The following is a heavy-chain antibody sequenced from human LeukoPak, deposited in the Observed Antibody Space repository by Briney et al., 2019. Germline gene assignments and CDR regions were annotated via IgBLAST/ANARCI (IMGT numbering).Heavy chain of an antibody. J-gene: IGHJ4*02. Sequence: GESLKISWKGSGYTFTNYYIGWVRQTPGKGLEWMGIISPGDSDARYSPSFQGQVTISADKSISTAYLRWSSLKASDTAMYYCARRYCSSTSCNPYFFDYWGQGTLVTVSS. CDR1: GYTFTNYY. CDR3: ARRYCSSTSCNPYFFDY. CDR2: ISPGDSDA. D-gene: IGHD2-2*01. V-gene: IGHV5-51*01.